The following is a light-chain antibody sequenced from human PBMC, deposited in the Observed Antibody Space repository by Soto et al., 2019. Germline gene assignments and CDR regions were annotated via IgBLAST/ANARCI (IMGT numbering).Light chain of an antibody. V-gene: IGKV1-39*01. CDR2: AAS. J-gene: IGKJ1*01. Sequence: DIQMTQSPSSLSASVGDRVTITCRASQSISSYLNWYQQKPGKAPNLLIYAASSLQSGVPSRFSGSGSGTDFTLTISSLQPEDVATYYCQQSYSSSWTCGQGTTVEIK. CDR3: QQSYSSSWT. CDR1: QSISSY.